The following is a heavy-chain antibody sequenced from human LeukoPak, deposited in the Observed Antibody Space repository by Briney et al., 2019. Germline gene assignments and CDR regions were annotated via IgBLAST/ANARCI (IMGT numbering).Heavy chain of an antibody. D-gene: IGHD1-7*01. J-gene: IGHJ6*03. V-gene: IGHV4-34*01. Sequence: SETLSLTCAVYGGSFSNYYWSWIRQPPGKGLEWIGEINDSGRANYNPSLMSRVTVSVDTSKNQFSLRLTSVTATDTAVYYCARRWNYGRNYYIDVWGSGATVSVSS. CDR3: ARRWNYGRNYYIDV. CDR1: GGSFSNYY. CDR2: INDSGRA.